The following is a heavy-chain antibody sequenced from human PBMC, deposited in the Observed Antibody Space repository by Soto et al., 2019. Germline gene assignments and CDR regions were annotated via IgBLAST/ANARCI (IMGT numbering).Heavy chain of an antibody. CDR2: NIGSSGSA. CDR3: ARDSAGWFAS. J-gene: IGHJ5*01. CDR1: GFIFSNYG. Sequence: EVQLLESGGGLVQPGGSLRLSCAASGFIFSNYGMNWVRQAPGKGLEWVSVINIGSSGSAHYADSVRGRFAISIDDSKNMLYLQINNLRAEDTAIYYCARDSAGWFAS. D-gene: IGHD2-15*01. V-gene: IGHV3-23*01.